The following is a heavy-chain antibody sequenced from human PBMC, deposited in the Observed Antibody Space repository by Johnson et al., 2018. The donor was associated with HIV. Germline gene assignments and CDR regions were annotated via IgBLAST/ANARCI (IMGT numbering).Heavy chain of an antibody. CDR1: GFTFSSYW. V-gene: IGHV3-7*01. J-gene: IGHJ3*02. CDR3: ARDTASSSTLDAFDI. D-gene: IGHD2-2*01. CDR2: IKQDGSEK. Sequence: VQLVESGGGLVQPGGSLRLSCAASGFTFSSYWMSWVRQAPGKGLEWVANIKQDGSEKYYMDSVKGRFTISRDNAKNSLYLQMNSLRAEDTAVYYCARDTASSSTLDAFDIWGQGTMVTVSS.